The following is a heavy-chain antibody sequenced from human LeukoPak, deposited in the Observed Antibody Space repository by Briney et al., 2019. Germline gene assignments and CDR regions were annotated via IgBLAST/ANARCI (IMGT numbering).Heavy chain of an antibody. CDR2: ISGSGGST. CDR1: GFTFSSYA. D-gene: IGHD3-22*01. J-gene: IGHJ4*02. Sequence: GGSLRLSCAASGFTFSSYAMSWVRQAPGQGLEWVSAISGSGGSTYYADSVKGRFTISRDNSKNTLYLQMNSLRAEDTAVYYCAKVPMIVVVIMPNYFDYWGQGTLVTVSS. CDR3: AKVPMIVVVIMPNYFDY. V-gene: IGHV3-23*01.